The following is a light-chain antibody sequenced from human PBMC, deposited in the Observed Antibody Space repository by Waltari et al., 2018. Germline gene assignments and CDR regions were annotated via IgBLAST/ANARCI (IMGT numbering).Light chain of an antibody. CDR1: SSDIGGYSY. Sequence: QSALTQPASVSGSPGQSITISCTGTSSDIGGYSYVSWYQQHPGKAPKLLIYDVSKRPSGVSNRFSGSKSGTTASLTISGLQAEDEADYYCSSYTSSSTLVFGGGTKLTVL. CDR3: SSYTSSSTLV. V-gene: IGLV2-14*03. J-gene: IGLJ2*01. CDR2: DVS.